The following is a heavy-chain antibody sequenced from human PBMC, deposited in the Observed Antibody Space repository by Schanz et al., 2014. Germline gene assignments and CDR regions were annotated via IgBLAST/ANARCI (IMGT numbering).Heavy chain of an antibody. J-gene: IGHJ4*02. D-gene: IGHD3-22*01. Sequence: VQLVESGGGVVQPGRSLRLSCAAYGFTFSSYAMHWVRQAPGKGLEWVSAISGSGGSTYYADSVKGRFTISRDNSKNTLYLQMNSLRAEDTAVYYCAKDPSHGDYDYYFDYWGQGTLVTVSS. CDR1: GFTFSSYA. CDR2: ISGSGGST. CDR3: AKDPSHGDYDYYFDY. V-gene: IGHV3-23*04.